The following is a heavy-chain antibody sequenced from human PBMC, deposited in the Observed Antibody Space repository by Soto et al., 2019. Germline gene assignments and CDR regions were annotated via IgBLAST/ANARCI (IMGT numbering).Heavy chain of an antibody. J-gene: IGHJ4*02. CDR2: IYYSGST. Sequence: PSETLSLTCTVSGGSISSSSYYWGWIRQPPGKGLEWIGTIYYSGSTYYKQSLKSRVTISVDTSKNQFSLKLSSVTAADTAVYYCVRLRSVATRSFDYWGQGTLVTVSS. CDR3: VRLRSVATRSFDY. V-gene: IGHV4-39*01. CDR1: GGSISSSSYY. D-gene: IGHD5-12*01.